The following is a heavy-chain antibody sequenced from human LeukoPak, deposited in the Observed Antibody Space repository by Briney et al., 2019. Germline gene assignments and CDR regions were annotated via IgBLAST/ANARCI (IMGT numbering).Heavy chain of an antibody. CDR2: TYYRSKWYN. J-gene: IGHJ4*02. CDR1: GDSVSSNNGA. CDR3: ARDVATTGWHTFDY. D-gene: IGHD3-9*01. Sequence: SQTLSLTCAISGDSVSSNNGAWNWIRHSPSRGLEWLGRTYYRSKWYNDYAESLISRITIRPVTSKNQFSLQLYSVTPEDTAVYYCARDVATTGWHTFDYWGQGTLVTVSS. V-gene: IGHV6-1*01.